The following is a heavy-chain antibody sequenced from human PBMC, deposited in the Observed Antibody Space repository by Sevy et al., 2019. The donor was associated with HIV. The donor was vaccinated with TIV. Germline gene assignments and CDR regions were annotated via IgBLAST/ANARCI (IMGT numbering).Heavy chain of an antibody. CDR2: IKSKTDGGTT. CDR3: TTTLYASSGYEIGY. CDR1: GFTFSNAW. V-gene: IGHV3-15*01. J-gene: IGHJ4*02. D-gene: IGHD3-22*01. Sequence: GGSLRLSCAASGFTFSNAWMSWVRQAPGKGLEWVGRIKSKTDGGTTDYAAPVKGRFTISRDDSKNTLYLQMNSLKTEDTAVYYCTTTLYASSGYEIGYWGQGTLVTVSS.